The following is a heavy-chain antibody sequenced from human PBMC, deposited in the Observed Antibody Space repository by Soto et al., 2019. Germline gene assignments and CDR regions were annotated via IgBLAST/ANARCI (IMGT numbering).Heavy chain of an antibody. CDR1: GGSFSGYY. CDR2: IYYSGST. Sequence: SETLSLTCAVYGGSFSGYYWSWIRQPPGKGLEWIGYIYYSGSTNYNPSLKSRVTISVDTSKNQFSLKLSSVTAADTAVYYCAGRYGSSLDYWGQGTLVTVSS. CDR3: AGRYGSSLDY. V-gene: IGHV4-59*08. D-gene: IGHD6-13*01. J-gene: IGHJ4*02.